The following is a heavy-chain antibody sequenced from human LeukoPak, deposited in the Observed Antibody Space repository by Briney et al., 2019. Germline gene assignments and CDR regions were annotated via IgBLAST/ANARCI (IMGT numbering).Heavy chain of an antibody. Sequence: GASVKVSCKASGYTFTGYYMHWVRQAPGQGPEWMGWINPNSSGTNYAQKFQGRVTMTRDTSISTAYMELSRLRSDDTAVYYCARDPRNYYDSSGFFDYWGQGTLVTVSS. CDR2: INPNSSGT. D-gene: IGHD3-22*01. CDR3: ARDPRNYYDSSGFFDY. V-gene: IGHV1-2*02. J-gene: IGHJ4*02. CDR1: GYTFTGYY.